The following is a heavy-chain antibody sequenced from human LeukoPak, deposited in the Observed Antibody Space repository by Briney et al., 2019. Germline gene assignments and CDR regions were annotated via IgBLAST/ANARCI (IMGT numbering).Heavy chain of an antibody. CDR2: IYYSGST. Sequence: SETLSLTCTVSGGSISSSSYYWGWIRQPPGKGLEWIVSIYYSGSTYYNPSLKSRVTISVDTSQHQSSLKLRSVTAADTAVYYCARAAPITMVRGVIHWFDPWGQGTLVTVSS. D-gene: IGHD3-10*01. V-gene: IGHV4-39*07. CDR1: GGSISSSSYY. J-gene: IGHJ5*02. CDR3: ARAAPITMVRGVIHWFDP.